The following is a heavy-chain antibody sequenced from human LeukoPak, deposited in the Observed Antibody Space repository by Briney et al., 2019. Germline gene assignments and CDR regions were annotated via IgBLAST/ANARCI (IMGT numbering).Heavy chain of an antibody. J-gene: IGHJ5*02. Sequence: SETLSLTCTVSGGSISSGGHYWTWIRQHPGKGLEWIAYTHYSGTTYYNPSLKSRVTISLDTSKNQLSLKLSSVTAADTAVYYCARYYFDGSGYSNWFDPWGQGTLVTVSS. CDR3: ARYYFDGSGYSNWFDP. CDR1: GGSISSGGHY. V-gene: IGHV4-31*03. CDR2: THYSGTT. D-gene: IGHD3-22*01.